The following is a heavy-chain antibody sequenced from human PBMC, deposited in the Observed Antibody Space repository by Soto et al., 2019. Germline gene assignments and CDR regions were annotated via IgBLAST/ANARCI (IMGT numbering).Heavy chain of an antibody. D-gene: IGHD4-4*01. J-gene: IGHJ6*02. CDR1: GYTLTELS. V-gene: IGHV1-24*01. CDR3: AFTTVTSFSYCDRIDV. CDR2: FDPEDGET. Sequence: ASVKVSCKVSGYTLTELSMHWVRQAPGKGLEWMGGFDPEDGETIYAQKFQGRVTMTEDTSTDTAYMELSSLRSEDTAVYYCAFTTVTSFSYCDRIDVRARRTTVPVS.